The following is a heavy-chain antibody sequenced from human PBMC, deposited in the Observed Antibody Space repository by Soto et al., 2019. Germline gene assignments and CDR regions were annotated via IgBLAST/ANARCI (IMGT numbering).Heavy chain of an antibody. CDR1: GYTFTGYY. D-gene: IGHD3-16*02. Sequence: GASVKVSCKASGYTFTGYYMHWVRQAPGQGLEWMGWINPNSGGTNYAQKFQGWVTMTRDTSISTAYMELSRLRSDDTAVYYCARDSRGMITFGGVIVIPLFDLDYWGQGTLVTVSS. CDR2: INPNSGGT. V-gene: IGHV1-2*04. CDR3: ARDSRGMITFGGVIVIPLFDLDY. J-gene: IGHJ4*02.